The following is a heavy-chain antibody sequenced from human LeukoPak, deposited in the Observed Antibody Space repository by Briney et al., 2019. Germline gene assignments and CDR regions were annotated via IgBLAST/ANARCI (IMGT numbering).Heavy chain of an antibody. D-gene: IGHD3-10*01. CDR1: GYTLTELS. J-gene: IGHJ4*02. V-gene: IGHV1-24*01. Sequence: ASVKVSCKVSGYTLTELSMHWVRQAPGKGLEWMGGFDPEDGETIYAQKFQGRVTMTEDTSTDTAYMELSSLRSEDTAVYYCATYYYGSGIVLGNYWGQGTLVTVSS. CDR3: ATYYYGSGIVLGNY. CDR2: FDPEDGET.